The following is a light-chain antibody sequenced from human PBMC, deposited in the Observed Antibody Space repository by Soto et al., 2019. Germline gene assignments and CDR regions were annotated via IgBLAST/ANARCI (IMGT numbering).Light chain of an antibody. Sequence: QSVLTQPPCASGSPGQSVAISCTGTSSDFGGYNYVSWYQQHPGKAPKLMIYEVNKRPSGVPDRFSGSKSGNTASLTVSGLQAEDEADYYCSSYAGSSNVFGTGTKVTVL. CDR1: SSDFGGYNY. CDR2: EVN. J-gene: IGLJ1*01. V-gene: IGLV2-8*01. CDR3: SSYAGSSNV.